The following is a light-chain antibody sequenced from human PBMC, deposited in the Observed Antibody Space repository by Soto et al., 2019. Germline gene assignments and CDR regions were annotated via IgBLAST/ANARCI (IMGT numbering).Light chain of an antibody. CDR2: GAS. CDR1: QSVSSN. V-gene: IGKV3-15*01. J-gene: IGKJ1*01. CDR3: QHYNNWPPWT. Sequence: EIVMTQSPATLSVSPGEGATLSCRASQSVSSNLAWYQQKPDQAPRLLIYGASTRATGIPARFSGSGSGTEFTLTISSLQSEDFAVYYCQHYNNWPPWTFGQGTKVEIK.